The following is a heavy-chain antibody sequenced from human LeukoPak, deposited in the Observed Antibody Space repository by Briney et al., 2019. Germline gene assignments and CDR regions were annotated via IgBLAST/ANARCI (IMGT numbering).Heavy chain of an antibody. CDR3: AKHLGSGWLFDY. D-gene: IGHD6-19*01. Sequence: ASVKVSCKASGYTFTSYAMNWVRQAPGQGLEWMGWINPNSGGTNYAQKFQGRVTMTRDASISTAYMELSRLRSDDTAVYYCAKHLGSGWLFDYWGQGTLVTVSS. CDR2: INPNSGGT. CDR1: GYTFTSYA. J-gene: IGHJ4*02. V-gene: IGHV1-2*02.